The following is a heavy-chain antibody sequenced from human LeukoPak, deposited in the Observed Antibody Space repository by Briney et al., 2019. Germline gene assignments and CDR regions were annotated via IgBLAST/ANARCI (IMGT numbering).Heavy chain of an antibody. CDR3: ARENLIAVAGVIDY. CDR1: GFTFSSYS. Sequence: GGSLRLSCAASGFTFSSYSMNWVRQAPGKGLEWVSSISSSSSYIYYADSVKGRFTISRDNAENSLYLQMNSLRAEDTAVYYCARENLIAVAGVIDYWGQGTLVTVSS. J-gene: IGHJ4*02. CDR2: ISSSSSYI. D-gene: IGHD6-19*01. V-gene: IGHV3-21*01.